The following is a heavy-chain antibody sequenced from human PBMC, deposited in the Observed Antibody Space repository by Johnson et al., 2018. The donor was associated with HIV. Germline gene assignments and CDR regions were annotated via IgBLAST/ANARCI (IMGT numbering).Heavy chain of an antibody. Sequence: VQLVESGGGLVQPGGSLRLSCAASGLTFSNYAMSWVRQGPGKGLEWVSAIGASGGRTFYADSVKGRFTISRDNSKNTLYLQMNSLRVADTAVYYCARGSGVGAFDIWGQGTMVTVSS. D-gene: IGHD7-27*01. V-gene: IGHV3-23*04. CDR1: GLTFSNYA. CDR3: ARGSGVGAFDI. CDR2: IGASGGRT. J-gene: IGHJ3*02.